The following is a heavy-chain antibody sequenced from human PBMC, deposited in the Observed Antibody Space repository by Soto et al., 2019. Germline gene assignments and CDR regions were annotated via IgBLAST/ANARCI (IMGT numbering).Heavy chain of an antibody. V-gene: IGHV3-9*01. CDR1: GFTFDDYA. CDR3: AKDINRSRSHFDI. Sequence: PGGSLRLSCAASGFTFDDYAMHWVRQAPGKGLEWVSGISWNSGSIGYADSVKGRFTISRDNAKNSLYLQMNSLRAEDTALYYCAKDINRSRSHFDIWGQGTMVTVSS. J-gene: IGHJ3*02. CDR2: ISWNSGSI.